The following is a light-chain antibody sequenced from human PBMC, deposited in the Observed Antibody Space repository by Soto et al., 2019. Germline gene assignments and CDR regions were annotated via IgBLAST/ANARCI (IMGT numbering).Light chain of an antibody. CDR1: SSDVGGYNY. CDR2: EVS. Sequence: ALTQPASLSGSPGQSITISCTGTSSDVGGYNYVAWYQQHPGKVPRLMIYEVSNRPSGVSNRFSGSKSGSTASLTISGLQDEDEADYYCISYTSSSTSYVFGTGTKVTVL. V-gene: IGLV2-14*01. J-gene: IGLJ1*01. CDR3: ISYTSSSTSYV.